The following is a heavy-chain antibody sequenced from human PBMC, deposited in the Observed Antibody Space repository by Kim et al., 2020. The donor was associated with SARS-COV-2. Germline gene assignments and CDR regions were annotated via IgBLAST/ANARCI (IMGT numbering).Heavy chain of an antibody. V-gene: IGHV3-30*01. J-gene: IGHJ4*02. Sequence: ADSLKGRLPISKDNSKNALYLQMNSLRAEDTAVYYCARAMGGSYYVGFDYWGQGTLVTVSS. CDR3: ARAMGGSYYVGFDY. D-gene: IGHD1-26*01.